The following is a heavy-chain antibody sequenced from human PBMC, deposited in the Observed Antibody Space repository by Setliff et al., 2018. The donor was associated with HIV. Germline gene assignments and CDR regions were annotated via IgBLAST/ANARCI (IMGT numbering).Heavy chain of an antibody. CDR2: IYINGIT. J-gene: IGHJ6*03. CDR1: GGSISSYS. CDR3: ARSRGGTTRGYMDV. V-gene: IGHV4-4*08. D-gene: IGHD4-17*01. Sequence: PSETLSLTCSVSGGSISSYSCSWIRQPQGKGLEWVGHIYINGITNYSPSLESRDTISVDTSKKQFSRKLSSVTAADTAVYFCARSRGGTTRGYMDVWGKGTTVTVSS.